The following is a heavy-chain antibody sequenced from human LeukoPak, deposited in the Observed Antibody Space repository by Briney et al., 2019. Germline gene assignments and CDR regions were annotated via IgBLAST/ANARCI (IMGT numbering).Heavy chain of an antibody. CDR3: ARVRDPGYYYGSGRGYYFDY. CDR2: IYHSGDT. D-gene: IGHD3-10*01. CDR1: GDSISSNNW. Sequence: PSETLSLTCAVSGDSISSNNWWTWVRQPPGKGLEWIGEIYHSGDTNYNPSLKSRVTISVDTSKNQFSLKLSSVTAADTAVYYCARVRDPGYYYGSGRGYYFDYWGQGTLVTVSS. V-gene: IGHV4-4*02. J-gene: IGHJ4*02.